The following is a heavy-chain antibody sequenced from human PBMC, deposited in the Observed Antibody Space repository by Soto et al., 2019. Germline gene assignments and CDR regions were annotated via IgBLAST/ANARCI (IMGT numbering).Heavy chain of an antibody. Sequence: PSETLSLTCTVSGGSTSSSNWWSWVRQPPGKGLEWIGEIYHSGSANYNPSLQSRVTISVDKSENQFSLKMRSVTAADTAVYYCARSPSSSWYGGGAFDIWAKGQWSPSPQ. CDR1: GGSTSSSNW. CDR2: IYHSGSA. CDR3: ARSPSSSWYGGGAFDI. D-gene: IGHD6-13*01. V-gene: IGHV4-4*02. J-gene: IGHJ3*02.